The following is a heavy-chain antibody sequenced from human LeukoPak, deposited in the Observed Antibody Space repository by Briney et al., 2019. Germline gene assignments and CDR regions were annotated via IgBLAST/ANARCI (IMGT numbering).Heavy chain of an antibody. CDR2: VYHRGTT. CDR1: GGSISGYY. D-gene: IGHD3-3*01. CDR3: ARDRFDFPGAFDV. V-gene: IGHV4-59*01. J-gene: IGHJ3*01. Sequence: SETLSLTCTVSGGSISGYYWSWIRQPPGKGLEWMGYVYHRGTTNYNPSLKSRVIISVDTSKNQFSLSLSSVTPADTALYYCARDRFDFPGAFDVWNLGTMVIVSS.